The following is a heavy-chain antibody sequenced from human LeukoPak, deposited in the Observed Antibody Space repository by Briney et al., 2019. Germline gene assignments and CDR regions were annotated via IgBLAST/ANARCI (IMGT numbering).Heavy chain of an antibody. CDR3: ARDARRTDY. CDR1: GFTFGDYA. Sequence: PGGSLRLSCTASGFTFGDYAMNWVRQAPGEGLEWVSSISSSSSYTYYADSVKGRFTISRDNAKNSLYLQMNSLRAEDTAVYYCARDARRTDYWGQGTLVTVSS. V-gene: IGHV3-21*01. CDR2: ISSSSSYT. J-gene: IGHJ4*02.